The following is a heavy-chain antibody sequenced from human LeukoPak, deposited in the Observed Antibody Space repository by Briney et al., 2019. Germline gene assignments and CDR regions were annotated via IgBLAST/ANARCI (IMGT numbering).Heavy chain of an antibody. D-gene: IGHD2-15*01. CDR2: ITFSSSHI. Sequence: PGGSLRLSCAASGFTFSGYVMTWVRQAPGKGLECVSSITFSSSHIYYADSVKGRFTISRDNAKNSLYLQMNSLRAEDTAVYYCARVPLYCSGGSCYPAYWGQGTLVTVSS. J-gene: IGHJ4*02. CDR1: GFTFSGYV. V-gene: IGHV3-21*01. CDR3: ARVPLYCSGGSCYPAY.